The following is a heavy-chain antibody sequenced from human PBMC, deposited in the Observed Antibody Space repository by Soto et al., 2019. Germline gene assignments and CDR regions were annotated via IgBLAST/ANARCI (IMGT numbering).Heavy chain of an antibody. V-gene: IGHV4-34*01. Sequence: PSETLSLTCAVYGGSFSGYYWSWIRQPPGKGLEWIGEINHSGSTNYNPSLKSRVTISVDTSKNQFSLKLSSVTAADTAVYYCQIAVAGLSFDYWGQGTLVTVSS. CDR1: GGSFSGYY. CDR3: QIAVAGLSFDY. J-gene: IGHJ4*02. CDR2: INHSGST. D-gene: IGHD6-19*01.